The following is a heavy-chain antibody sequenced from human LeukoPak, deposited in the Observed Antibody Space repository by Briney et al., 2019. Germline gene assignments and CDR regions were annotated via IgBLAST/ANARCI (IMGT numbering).Heavy chain of an antibody. V-gene: IGHV4-59*01. CDR1: GGSISSYY. D-gene: IGHD6-19*01. CDR2: IYHSGST. Sequence: PSETLSLTCTVSGGSISSYYWSWIRQPPGKGREWIGYIYHSGSTNYNPSLKSRVTISIDTSKNQFSLKVSSVTAADTAVYYCARAHSSGWPHMFDPWGQGTLVTVPS. J-gene: IGHJ5*02. CDR3: ARAHSSGWPHMFDP.